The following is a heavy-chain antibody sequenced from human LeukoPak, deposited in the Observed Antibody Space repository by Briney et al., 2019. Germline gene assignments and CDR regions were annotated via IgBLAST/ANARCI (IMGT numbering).Heavy chain of an antibody. J-gene: IGHJ1*01. D-gene: IGHD6-13*01. CDR1: GFTFSSYA. CDR2: ISYDGSNK. V-gene: IGHV3-30-3*01. CDR3: ASLSEQQLVEYFQH. Sequence: PGRSLRLSCAASGFTFSSYAMHWVRQAPGKGLEWVAVISYDGSNKYYADSVKGRFTISRDNSKNTLYLRMNSLRAEDTAVYYCASLSEQQLVEYFQHWGQGTLVTVSS.